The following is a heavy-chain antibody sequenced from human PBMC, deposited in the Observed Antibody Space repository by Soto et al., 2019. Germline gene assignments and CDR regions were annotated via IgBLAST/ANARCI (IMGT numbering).Heavy chain of an antibody. CDR1: GFTFSSYA. J-gene: IGHJ4*02. Sequence: EVQLLESGGGLVQPGGSLRLSCVASGFTFSSYAMTWVRQAPGKGLEWVSGVSADGGSTYYADSVKGRFTISRDNSKNTLYLQVNSPRAEDTAVYYCAKGAGTTRTHEDYWGQGTLVTVSS. V-gene: IGHV3-23*01. D-gene: IGHD1-7*01. CDR3: AKGAGTTRTHEDY. CDR2: VSADGGST.